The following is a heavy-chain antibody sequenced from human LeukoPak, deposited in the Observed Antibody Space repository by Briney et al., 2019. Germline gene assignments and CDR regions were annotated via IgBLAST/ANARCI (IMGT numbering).Heavy chain of an antibody. V-gene: IGHV3-30*18. D-gene: IGHD6-19*01. CDR2: ISYDGSNK. CDR1: GFTFSSYG. CDR3: AKDLWQWLAPPYNWFDP. Sequence: PEGSLRLSCAASGFTFSSYGMHWVRQAPGKGLEWVAVISYDGSNKYYADSVKGRFSISRDNSKDTLYLQMNSLRAEDTAVYYCAKDLWQWLAPPYNWFDPWGQGTLVTVSA. J-gene: IGHJ5*02.